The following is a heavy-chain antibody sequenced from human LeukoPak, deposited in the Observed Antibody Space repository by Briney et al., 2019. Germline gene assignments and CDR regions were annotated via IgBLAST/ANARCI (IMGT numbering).Heavy chain of an antibody. CDR1: GFTFSSYW. CDR3: ARDRPPYDFWSGYLYRYYYYGMDV. V-gene: IGHV3-7*01. J-gene: IGHJ6*02. D-gene: IGHD3-3*01. Sequence: GGSLRLSCAASGFTFSSYWMSWVRQAPGKGLEWVANIKQNGSEKYYVDSVKGRFTISRGNAKNSLYLQMNSLRAEDTAVYYCARDRPPYDFWSGYLYRYYYYGMDVWGQGTTVTVSS. CDR2: IKQNGSEK.